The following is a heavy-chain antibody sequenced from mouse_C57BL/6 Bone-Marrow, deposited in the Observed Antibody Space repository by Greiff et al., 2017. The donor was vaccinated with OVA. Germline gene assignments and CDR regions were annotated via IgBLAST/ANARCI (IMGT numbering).Heavy chain of an antibody. CDR3: ARAWGNSPWFAY. V-gene: IGHV1-72*01. CDR2: IDPNSGGT. CDR1: GYTFTSYW. J-gene: IGHJ3*01. D-gene: IGHD2-1*01. Sequence: VQLQQPGAELVKPGASVKLSCKASGYTFTSYWMHWVKQRPGRGLEWIGRIDPNSGGTKYNEKFKSKATLTVDKPSSTASRRRSSRTSEDSAVYYCARAWGNSPWFAYWGQGTLVTVSA.